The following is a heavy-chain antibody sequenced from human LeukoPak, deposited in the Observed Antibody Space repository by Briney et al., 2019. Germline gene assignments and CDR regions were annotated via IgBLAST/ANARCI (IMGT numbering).Heavy chain of an antibody. Sequence: PGGSLRLSCAASGFTYSSYSMNWVRQAPGKGLEWVSSIGSSSSYIYYADSVKGRFTISRDNAKNSLYLQMNSLRAEDTAVYYCARDSAFRGYSYGYPYYYYGMDVWGQGTTVTVSS. CDR2: IGSSSSYI. CDR1: GFTYSSYS. V-gene: IGHV3-21*01. CDR3: ARDSAFRGYSYGYPYYYYGMDV. J-gene: IGHJ6*02. D-gene: IGHD5-18*01.